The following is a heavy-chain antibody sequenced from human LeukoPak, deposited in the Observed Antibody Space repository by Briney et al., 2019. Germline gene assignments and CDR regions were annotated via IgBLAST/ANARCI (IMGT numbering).Heavy chain of an antibody. V-gene: IGHV4-39*07. D-gene: IGHD6-13*01. Sequence: PSETLSLTCSVSGDSISSSPYFWGWIRQPPGKGLEWIGSIHYSGSTYYKTSLNSRLTMFVDTSKNQFSLKLSSVTAADTAVYYCARDRLSIAAAGPARWYYGMGVWGQGTTVTVSS. CDR2: IHYSGST. CDR1: GDSISSSPYF. CDR3: ARDRLSIAAAGPARWYYGMGV. J-gene: IGHJ6*02.